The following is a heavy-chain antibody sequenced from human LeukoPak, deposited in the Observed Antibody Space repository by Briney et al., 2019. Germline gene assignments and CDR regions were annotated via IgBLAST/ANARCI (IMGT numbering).Heavy chain of an antibody. CDR3: ARLSGSGGTYFDY. CDR1: GGSISSSSYY. J-gene: IGHJ4*02. D-gene: IGHD1-26*01. CDR2: IFYSGIT. Sequence: SETLSLTCTVSGGSISSSSYYWGWIRQPPGKGLEWIGNIFYSGITYYNPSLKSRVTISVDTSKNQFSLKLSSVTAADTAVYYCARLSGSGGTYFDYWGQGTLVTVSS. V-gene: IGHV4-39*01.